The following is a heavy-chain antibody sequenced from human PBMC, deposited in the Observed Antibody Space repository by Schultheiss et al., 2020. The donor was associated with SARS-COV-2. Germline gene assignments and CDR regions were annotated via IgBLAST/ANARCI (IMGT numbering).Heavy chain of an antibody. CDR1: GFTFDDYT. J-gene: IGHJ4*02. V-gene: IGHV3-43*01. CDR2: ISWDGGST. CDR3: ARDYSNEGDYFDY. Sequence: GGSLRLSCAASGFTFDDYTMHWVRQAPGKGLEWVSLISWDGGSTYYADSVKGRFTISRDNSKNTLYLQMNSLRAEDTAVYYCARDYSNEGDYFDYWGQGTLVTVSS. D-gene: IGHD4-11*01.